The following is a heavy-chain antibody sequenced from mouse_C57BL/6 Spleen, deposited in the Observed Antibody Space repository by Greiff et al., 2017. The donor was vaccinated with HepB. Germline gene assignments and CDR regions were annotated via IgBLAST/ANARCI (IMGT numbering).Heavy chain of an antibody. CDR2: IYPGNSDT. J-gene: IGHJ1*03. D-gene: IGHD2-2*01. Sequence: EVQLQQSGTVLARPGASVKMSCKTSGYTFTSYWMHWVKQRPGQGLEWIGAIYPGNSDTSYNQKFKGKAKLTAVTSASTAYMELSSLTNEDSAVYYCTRSAMVTTTTYRGYFDVWGTGTTVTVSS. CDR3: TRSAMVTTTTYRGYFDV. CDR1: GYTFTSYW. V-gene: IGHV1-5*01.